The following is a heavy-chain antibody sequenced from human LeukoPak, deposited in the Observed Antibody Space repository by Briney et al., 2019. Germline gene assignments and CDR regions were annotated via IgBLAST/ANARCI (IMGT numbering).Heavy chain of an antibody. V-gene: IGHV3-23*01. CDR2: ISGSGGST. CDR3: AAGVWGSIDY. CDR1: GFTFSSYA. J-gene: IGHJ4*02. Sequence: GGSLRLSCAASGFTFSSYAMSWVRQAPGKGLEWVSAISGSGGSTYYADSVKGRFTISRDNSKNTLYLQMSSLRAEDTAVYYCAAGVWGSIDYWGQGTLVTVSS. D-gene: IGHD3-16*01.